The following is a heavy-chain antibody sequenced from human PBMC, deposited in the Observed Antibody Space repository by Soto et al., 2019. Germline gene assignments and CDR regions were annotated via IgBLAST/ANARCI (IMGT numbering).Heavy chain of an antibody. CDR1: GGSISSGGYY. CDR2: IYYSGST. CDR3: ARVPRTPQNWFDP. Sequence: SETLSLTCTVSGGSISSGGYYWSWIRQHPGKGLEWIGYIYYSGSTYYNPSLKSRVTISVDTSKNQFSLKLSSVTAADTAVYYCARVPRTPQNWFDPWGQGTLVTVSS. V-gene: IGHV4-31*03. J-gene: IGHJ5*02.